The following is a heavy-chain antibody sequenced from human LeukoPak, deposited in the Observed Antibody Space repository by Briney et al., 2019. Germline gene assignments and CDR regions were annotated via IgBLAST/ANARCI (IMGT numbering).Heavy chain of an antibody. CDR3: ARGHSGTTKKEVDY. Sequence: PSETLSLTCAVYGGSFSGYYWSWIRQPPGKGLEWLGEINHSGSTNYNPSLKSRVTISVDTSKNQFSLKLSSVTAADTAVYYCARGHSGTTKKEVDYWGQGTLVTVSS. J-gene: IGHJ4*02. CDR1: GGSFSGYY. CDR2: INHSGST. D-gene: IGHD4-17*01. V-gene: IGHV4-34*01.